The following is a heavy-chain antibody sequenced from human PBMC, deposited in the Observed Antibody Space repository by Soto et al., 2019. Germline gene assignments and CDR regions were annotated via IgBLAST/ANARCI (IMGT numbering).Heavy chain of an antibody. V-gene: IGHV3-74*01. J-gene: IGHJ4*02. CDR3: ARGGRGGSFDY. CDR2: IDGGGAGT. CDR1: EFTLSNYW. Sequence: EVQLVESGGGLVQPRGSLRLSCAASEFTLSNYWMHWVRQGPGKGPVWVSRIDGGGAGTTYADSVKGRFTISRDIAKNTLDLQMSSLRAEDTAVYYCARGGRGGSFDYWGQGTLVTVSS. D-gene: IGHD5-12*01.